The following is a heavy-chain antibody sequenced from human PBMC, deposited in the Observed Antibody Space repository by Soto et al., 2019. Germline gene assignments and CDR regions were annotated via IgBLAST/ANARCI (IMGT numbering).Heavy chain of an antibody. J-gene: IGHJ4*02. CDR2: INPSGGST. CDR3: ARNYYDSSGYYYVPFDY. D-gene: IGHD3-22*01. V-gene: IGHV1-46*01. CDR1: GYTFTSYY. Sequence: QVQLVQSGAEVKKPGASVKVSCKASGYTFTSYYMHWVRQAPGQGLEWMGIINPSGGSTRNAQKFQGRVTMTRDTSTSAVYMGLSSLRSEDAAVYYCARNYYDSSGYYYVPFDYWGQGTLVTVSS.